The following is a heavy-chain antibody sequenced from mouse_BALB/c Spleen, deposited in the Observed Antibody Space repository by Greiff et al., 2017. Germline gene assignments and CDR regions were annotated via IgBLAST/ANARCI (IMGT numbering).Heavy chain of an antibody. D-gene: IGHD4-1*01. V-gene: IGHV1-7*01. CDR2: INPSTGYT. CDR1: GYTFTSYW. Sequence: QVQLKQSGAELAKPGASVKMSCKASGYTFTSYWMHWVKQRPGQGLEWIGYINPSTGYTEYNQKFKDKATLTADKSSSTAYMQLSSLTSEDSAVYYCARTTTGTEAMDYWGQGTSVTVSS. CDR3: ARTTTGTEAMDY. J-gene: IGHJ4*01.